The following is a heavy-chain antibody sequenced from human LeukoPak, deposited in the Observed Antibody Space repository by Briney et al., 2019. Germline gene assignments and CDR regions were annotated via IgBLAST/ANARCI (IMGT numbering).Heavy chain of an antibody. J-gene: IGHJ4*02. Sequence: ASVKVSCKASGYTFASYPINWVRQAPGQGLEWVGWISTSTGNPTYAQGFSGRFVFSLDTSVSTAYLQISSLKAEDTAVYYCARGPQPADYWGQGTLVTVSS. D-gene: IGHD5-18*01. V-gene: IGHV7-4-1*02. CDR2: ISTSTGNP. CDR1: GYTFASYP. CDR3: ARGPQPADY.